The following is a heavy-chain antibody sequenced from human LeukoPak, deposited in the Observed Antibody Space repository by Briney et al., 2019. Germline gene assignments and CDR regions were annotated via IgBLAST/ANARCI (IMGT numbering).Heavy chain of an antibody. J-gene: IGHJ4*02. D-gene: IGHD2-8*01. CDR3: ARWGGYCTNGVCYDGD. CDR2: TSYDGGNK. V-gene: IGHV3-30*14. Sequence: GGSLRLSCAASGFTFSSYAMHWVRQAPGKGLEWVAGTSYDGGNKYYTDSVKGRFTISRDNSKNTLYLQMSSLRAEDTAVYYCARWGGYCTNGVCYDGDWGQGTLVTVSS. CDR1: GFTFSSYA.